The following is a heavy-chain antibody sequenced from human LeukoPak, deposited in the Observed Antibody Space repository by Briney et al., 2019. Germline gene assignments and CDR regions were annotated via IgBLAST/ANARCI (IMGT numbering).Heavy chain of an antibody. CDR1: GYTFTGYY. CDR2: INPNSGGT. D-gene: IGHD4-11*01. J-gene: IGHJ4*02. V-gene: IGHV1-2*02. Sequence: ASVKVSCKASGYTFTGYYMHWVRQAPGQGLEWMGWINPNSGGTDYAQKFQGRVTMTRDTSISTAYMELSRLRSDDTAVYYCARGYSNNFYYFDYWGQGTLVTVSS. CDR3: ARGYSNNFYYFDY.